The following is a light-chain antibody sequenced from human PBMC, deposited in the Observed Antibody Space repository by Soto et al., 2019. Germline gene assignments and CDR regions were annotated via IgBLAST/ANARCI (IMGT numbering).Light chain of an antibody. CDR2: TAS. CDR3: QQYKSYPLT. CDR1: QSMSTW. V-gene: IGKV1-5*03. Sequence: DIPMTQSPSTLSASVGDRVTITCRASQSMSTWLAWYQHRPGKAPNLLTYTASSLESGVPSRFSGRGSGTEFTLTISSLQPDDFATYYCQQYKSYPLTFGGGTKVQVK. J-gene: IGKJ4*01.